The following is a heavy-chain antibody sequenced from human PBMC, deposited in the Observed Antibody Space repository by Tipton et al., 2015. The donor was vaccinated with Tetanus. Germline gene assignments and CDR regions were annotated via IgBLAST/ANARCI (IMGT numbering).Heavy chain of an antibody. J-gene: IGHJ3*02. D-gene: IGHD3-10*01. Sequence: GLVKPSETLSLTCSVSGGSITPYYWNWIRQVPGKGLKWIGYTHHSGNTNYNPSLSGRVTTSVDTSKNQFSLKMSSVTAADTAVYYCARWGDASGSTNLYAFDIWGQGTMVSVSS. V-gene: IGHV4-59*01. CDR1: GGSITPYY. CDR3: ARWGDASGSTNLYAFDI. CDR2: THHSGNT.